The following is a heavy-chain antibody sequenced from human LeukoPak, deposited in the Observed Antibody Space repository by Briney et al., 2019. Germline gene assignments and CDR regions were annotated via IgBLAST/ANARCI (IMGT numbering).Heavy chain of an antibody. CDR1: GGSISSYY. CDR2: IYTSGST. Sequence: PSQTLSLTCTASGGSISSYYWSWIRQPPGKGLEWIGYIYTSGSTNYNPSLKSRVTISVDTSKNQFSLKLSSVTAADTAVYYCARHDTAYYDSSGYYYYYYYMDVWGKGTTVTVSS. V-gene: IGHV4-4*09. J-gene: IGHJ6*03. CDR3: ARHDTAYYDSSGYYYYYYYMDV. D-gene: IGHD3-22*01.